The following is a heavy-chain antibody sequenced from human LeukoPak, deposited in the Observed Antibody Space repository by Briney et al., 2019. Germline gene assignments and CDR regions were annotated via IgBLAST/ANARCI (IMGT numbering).Heavy chain of an antibody. D-gene: IGHD2-2*01. CDR1: GFTGDSNY. Sequence: GGSLRLSCAPSGFTGDSNYMSWVRQAPGRGLEWVSLIYSGAGTYYADSVKGRFTISRDNSKNTLYLQMNSLRAEDTAVYYCARDRHQGYYFDYWGQGTLVTVSS. CDR2: IYSGAGT. CDR3: ARDRHQGYYFDY. J-gene: IGHJ4*02. V-gene: IGHV3-53*01.